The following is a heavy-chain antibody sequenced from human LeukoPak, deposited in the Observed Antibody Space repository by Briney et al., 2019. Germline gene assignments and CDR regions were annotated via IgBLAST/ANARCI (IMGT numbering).Heavy chain of an antibody. D-gene: IGHD6-25*01. V-gene: IGHV3-7*04. J-gene: IGHJ5*02. CDR2: IKQDGSEK. Sequence: PGGSLRLSCAASGLTFSSHWMHWVRQAPGKGLEWVANIKQDGSEKYYVDSVKGRFTISRDNAKNSLYLQMNSLRAEDTAVYYWGGGGGWGSGVKNWFDPWGQGTLVTVSS. CDR1: GLTFSSHW. CDR3: GGGGGWGSGVKNWFDP.